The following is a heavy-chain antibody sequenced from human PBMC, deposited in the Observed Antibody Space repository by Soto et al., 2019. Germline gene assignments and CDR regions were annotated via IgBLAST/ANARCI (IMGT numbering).Heavy chain of an antibody. V-gene: IGHV3-23*01. CDR2: IDTSGGDT. Sequence: GGSLRLSCAASGFTFSNYAMSWVRQAPGKGPEWVSAIDTSGGDTKYADSVKGRFTISRDNSKNTLYLQMNSLRAEDTAVYYCAKVITHYYYYYGMDVWGQGTTVTVSS. D-gene: IGHD3-10*01. CDR3: AKVITHYYYYYGMDV. J-gene: IGHJ6*02. CDR1: GFTFSNYA.